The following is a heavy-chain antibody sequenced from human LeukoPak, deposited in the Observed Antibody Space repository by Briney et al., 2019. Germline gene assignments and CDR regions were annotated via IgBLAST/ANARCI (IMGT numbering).Heavy chain of an antibody. CDR3: ARVRDGGSSGYYYGFGDY. CDR1: GYTFTSYG. Sequence: ASVKVSCKASGYTFTSYGISWVRQAPGQGLEWMGWISAYNGNTNYAQKLQGRVTMTTDTSTSTAYMELRSLRSDDTAVYYCARVRDGGSSGYYYGFGDYWGRGTLVTVSS. CDR2: ISAYNGNT. V-gene: IGHV1-18*01. D-gene: IGHD3-22*01. J-gene: IGHJ4*02.